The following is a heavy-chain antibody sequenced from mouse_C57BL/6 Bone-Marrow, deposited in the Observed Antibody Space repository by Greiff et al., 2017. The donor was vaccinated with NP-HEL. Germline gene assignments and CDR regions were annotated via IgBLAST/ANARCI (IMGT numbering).Heavy chain of an antibody. D-gene: IGHD1-1*01. V-gene: IGHV1-15*01. CDR2: IDPETGGT. CDR3: TRVLYYYGSSSYYFDY. J-gene: IGHJ2*01. Sequence: VQLVESGAELVRPGASVTLSCKASGYTFTDYEMHWVKQTPVHGLEWIGAIDPETGGTAYNQKFKGKAILTADKSSSTAYMELRSLTSEDSAVYYCTRVLYYYGSSSYYFDYWGQGTTLTVSS. CDR1: GYTFTDYE.